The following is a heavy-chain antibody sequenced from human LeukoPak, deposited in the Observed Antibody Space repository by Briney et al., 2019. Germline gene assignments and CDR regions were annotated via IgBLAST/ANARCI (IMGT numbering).Heavy chain of an antibody. CDR2: ISGSGGST. D-gene: IGHD6-13*01. CDR3: AKDGSSSWYSFRYFDY. CDR1: GFTFSSYA. V-gene: IGHV3-23*01. Sequence: GGSLRLSCAASGFTFSSYAMSWVRQAPGKGLEWVSGISGSGGSTYYADSVKGRFTISRDNSKNTLSLQMKNLRADDTAVYYCAKDGSSSWYSFRYFDYWGQGTLVTVSS. J-gene: IGHJ4*02.